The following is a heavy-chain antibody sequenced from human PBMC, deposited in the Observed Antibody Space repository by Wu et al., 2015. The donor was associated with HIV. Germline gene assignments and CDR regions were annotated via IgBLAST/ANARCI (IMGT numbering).Heavy chain of an antibody. CDR2: IIPIFATP. D-gene: IGHD1-26*01. Sequence: QVQLVQSGAAVKKPGSSVKVSCKASGGTFSSYAISWVRQAPGQGLEWMGRIIPIFATPDYAQNFQGRVTFTADESTSTAYMELSSLRSEDTAVYYCARVADSGSYHAFDIWGQGTMVTVSS. V-gene: IGHV1-69*13. J-gene: IGHJ3*02. CDR1: GGTFSSYA. CDR3: ARVADSGSYHAFDI.